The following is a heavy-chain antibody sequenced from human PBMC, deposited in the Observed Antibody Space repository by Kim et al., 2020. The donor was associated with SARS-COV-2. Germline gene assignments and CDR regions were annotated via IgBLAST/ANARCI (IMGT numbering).Heavy chain of an antibody. D-gene: IGHD3-10*01. J-gene: IGHJ4*02. CDR1: GFTFSPSV. CDR2: ISPNGGTA. Sequence: GGSLRLSCSASGFTFSPSVMHWVRQAPGKGLEFVSAISPNGGTAYYADSVKDRFTISRDNSKNTLCLQMSSLRTEDTAVYYCVKWNAMVRAHDHWGQGTLVTVSS. V-gene: IGHV3-64D*09. CDR3: VKWNAMVRAHDH.